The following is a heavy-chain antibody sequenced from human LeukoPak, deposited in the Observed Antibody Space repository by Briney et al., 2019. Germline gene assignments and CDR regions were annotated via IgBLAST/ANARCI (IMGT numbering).Heavy chain of an antibody. J-gene: IGHJ5*02. CDR1: GYAFTRYA. CDR3: ARDGGVAWFDP. D-gene: IGHD3-10*01. CDR2: INTNTGNP. V-gene: IGHV7-4-1*02. Sequence: GASVKVSCKASGYAFTRYAMNWVRQAPGQGLEWMGWINTNTGNPAYAQGFTGRFVFSLDTSVSTAYLQISSLKAEDTAVYYCARDGGVAWFDPWGQGTLVTVSS.